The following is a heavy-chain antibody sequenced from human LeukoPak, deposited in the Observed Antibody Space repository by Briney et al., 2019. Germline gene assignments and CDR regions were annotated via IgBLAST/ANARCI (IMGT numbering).Heavy chain of an antibody. V-gene: IGHV3-33*08. CDR1: GGSISSGGYY. CDR2: IWYDGSNK. D-gene: IGHD3-16*01. J-gene: IGHJ4*02. Sequence: LSLTCTVSGGSISSGGYYWSWIRQAPGKGLEWVAVIWYDGSNKFYADSVKGRFSISRDNSRNTVYLQMSSLRDDDTAVYYCARDWAGRRCDYWGQGTLVTVSS. CDR3: ARDWAGRRCDY.